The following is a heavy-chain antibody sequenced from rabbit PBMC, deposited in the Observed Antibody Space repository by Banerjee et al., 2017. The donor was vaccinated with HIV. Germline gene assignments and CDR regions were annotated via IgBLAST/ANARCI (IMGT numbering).Heavy chain of an antibody. J-gene: IGHJ4*01. CDR3: ARDAGSYDYINDYFSL. CDR2: IYTGNNKN. CDR1: GFSFSSSYD. Sequence: QEQLVESGGGLVQPGASLTLTCTASGFSFSSSYDMCWGRQAPGKGLEWIGCIYTGNNKNYYARWAKGRFTISKTSSPMVTLQMTSLTAADTATYFCARDAGSYDYINDYFSLWGPGPLVTVS. V-gene: IGHV1S45*01. D-gene: IGHD8-1*01.